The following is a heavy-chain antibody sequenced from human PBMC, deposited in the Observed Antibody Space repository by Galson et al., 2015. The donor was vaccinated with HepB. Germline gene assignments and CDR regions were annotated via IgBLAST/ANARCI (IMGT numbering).Heavy chain of an antibody. Sequence: PALVKPTQTLTLTCTFSGFSLRTSGMCVSWIRQPQGKALEWLALIDWDDDKYYSTSLKTRLTISKDTSKNQVVLTMTNMDPVDTATYYCARIRCLRFLEWLSWALYYYYYDMDVWGKGTTVTVSS. CDR3: ARIRCLRFLEWLSWALYYYYYDMDV. J-gene: IGHJ6*03. CDR1: GFSLRTSGMC. V-gene: IGHV2-70*01. D-gene: IGHD3-3*01. CDR2: IDWDDDK.